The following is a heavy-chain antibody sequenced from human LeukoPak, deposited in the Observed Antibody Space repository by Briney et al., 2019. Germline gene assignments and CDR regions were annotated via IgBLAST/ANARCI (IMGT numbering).Heavy chain of an antibody. CDR2: INPNSGGT. CDR1: GYTFTDYY. D-gene: IGHD5-18*01. Sequence: ASVTLSCKASGYTFTDYYMHWVRQAPGQGLERMGWINPNSGGTNYAQKFQGRVTMTRDTSISTAYMELSRLRSDDTAVYYCARGLDTEGSVYYYYGMDVWGPGTTVTVSS. V-gene: IGHV1-2*02. J-gene: IGHJ6*02. CDR3: ARGLDTEGSVYYYYGMDV.